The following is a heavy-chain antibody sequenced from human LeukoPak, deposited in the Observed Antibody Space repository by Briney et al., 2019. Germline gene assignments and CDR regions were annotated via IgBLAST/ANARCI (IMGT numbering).Heavy chain of an antibody. CDR1: GYTFSNYG. CDR2: INAADGTT. V-gene: IGHV1-18*01. J-gene: IGHJ4*02. D-gene: IGHD4-17*01. Sequence: ASVKVSCKASGYTFSNYGITWARQAPGQGLEYMGWINAADGTTNYAQKVQGRVTMTTDTSTSTAYMELRSLRSDDTAVYYCARCGAAVTTHFSHWGQGTLVTVSS. CDR3: ARCGAAVTTHFSH.